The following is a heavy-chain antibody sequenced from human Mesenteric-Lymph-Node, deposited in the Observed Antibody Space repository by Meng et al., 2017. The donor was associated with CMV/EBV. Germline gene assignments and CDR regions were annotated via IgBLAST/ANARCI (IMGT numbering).Heavy chain of an antibody. CDR1: GSPFTSNW. Sequence: SGSPFTSNWFGWVRQRPGKGLGWMWIIYPGDSDTTYSPSFQGQVTFSADMSISTAYLQWNSLKASDTAIYYCARMYVSGTYYAWFDPWGQGTLVTVSS. D-gene: IGHD1-26*01. V-gene: IGHV5-51*01. CDR2: IYPGDSDT. J-gene: IGHJ5*02. CDR3: ARMYVSGTYYAWFDP.